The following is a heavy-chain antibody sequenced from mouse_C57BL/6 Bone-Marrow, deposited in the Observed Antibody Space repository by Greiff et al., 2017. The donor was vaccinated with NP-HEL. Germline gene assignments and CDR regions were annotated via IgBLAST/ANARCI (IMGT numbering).Heavy chain of an antibody. CDR1: GFTFSSYG. D-gene: IGHD2-5*01. CDR3: ARQDSNYVLDY. J-gene: IGHJ2*01. Sequence: EVQVVESGGDLVKPGGSLKLSCAASGFTFSSYGMSWVRQTPDKRLEWVATISSGGSYTYYPDSVKGRFPISRDNAKNTLYLQMSSLKSEDTAMYYCARQDSNYVLDYWGQGTTLTVSS. V-gene: IGHV5-6*01. CDR2: ISSGGSYT.